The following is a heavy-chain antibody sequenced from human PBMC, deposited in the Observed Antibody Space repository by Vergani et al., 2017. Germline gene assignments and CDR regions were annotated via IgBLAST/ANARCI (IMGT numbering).Heavy chain of an antibody. D-gene: IGHD2-2*01. V-gene: IGHV3-23*01. CDR2: ISGSGGST. CDR3: AKAGIVVPAAITGIRAYYYYYMDV. CDR1: GFTFSSFA. J-gene: IGHJ6*03. Sequence: EVQLLESGGGLVQPGGSLRLSCAASGFTFSSFAMSWVRQAPGKGLEWVSAISGSGGSTYYADSVKGRFTISRDNSKNTLYLKMNSLRAEDTAVYYCAKAGIVVPAAITGIRAYYYYYMDVWGK.